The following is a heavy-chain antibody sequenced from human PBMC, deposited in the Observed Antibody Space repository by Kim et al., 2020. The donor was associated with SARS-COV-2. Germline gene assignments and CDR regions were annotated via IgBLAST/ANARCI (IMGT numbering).Heavy chain of an antibody. CDR3: ARGNILRYLDSSGDYGNYFGMDV. Sequence: GGSLRLSCGASGFAFSNYGMNWVRQAPGKGLEWVSYISRTSAYMYSADSVRGRFTISRDNAENSVFLHMTSLRADDTAIYYCARGNILRYLDSSGDYGNYFGMDVWGRGTTVTVSS. J-gene: IGHJ6*02. D-gene: IGHD3-9*01. CDR2: ISRTSAYM. CDR1: GFAFSNYG. V-gene: IGHV3-21*04.